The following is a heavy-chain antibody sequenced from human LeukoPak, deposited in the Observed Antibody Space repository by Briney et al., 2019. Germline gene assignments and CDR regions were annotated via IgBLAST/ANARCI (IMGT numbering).Heavy chain of an antibody. D-gene: IGHD4-17*01. J-gene: IGHJ4*02. V-gene: IGHV3-7*01. CDR3: AEGSNYGDSAF. Sequence: GGSLRLSCAASGFPFSSYWMSWVRQFPGKGLEWVANIKPDGSEIYYVDSVKGRFIVSRDNAKNSLYLQMNSLRAEDTAMYYRAEGSNYGDSAFWGQGTLVTVSS. CDR1: GFPFSSYW. CDR2: IKPDGSEI.